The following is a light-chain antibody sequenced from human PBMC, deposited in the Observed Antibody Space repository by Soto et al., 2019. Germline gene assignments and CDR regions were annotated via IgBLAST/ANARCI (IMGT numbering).Light chain of an antibody. V-gene: IGKV3-20*01. J-gene: IGKJ1*01. CDR1: QIVTSDY. Sequence: DIVLTQSPGTLSLSPGERVTLSCRASQIVTSDYLAWYHQEPGQAPRLLIYGASNRATGIPYRFSGSGSGTDFTLSISRLEPGDFGMYFCHQYGSSPRTFGQGTKVEIK. CDR3: HQYGSSPRT. CDR2: GAS.